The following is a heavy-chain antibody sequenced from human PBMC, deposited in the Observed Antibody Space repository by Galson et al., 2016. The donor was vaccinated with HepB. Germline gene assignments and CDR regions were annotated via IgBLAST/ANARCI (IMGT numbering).Heavy chain of an antibody. CDR1: GLMYTHYA. CDR3: ARDRGYRALDL. CDR2: IDDSGDHI. D-gene: IGHD3-10*01. J-gene: IGHJ3*01. V-gene: IGHV3-23*01. Sequence: SLRLSCAVSGLMYTHYAMNWVRQAPGMGLEWVSIIDDSGDHIYYAESVKGRFTISRDKATNTLYLQMNSLRAEDTALYYCARDRGYRALDLWGQGTTVTVSS.